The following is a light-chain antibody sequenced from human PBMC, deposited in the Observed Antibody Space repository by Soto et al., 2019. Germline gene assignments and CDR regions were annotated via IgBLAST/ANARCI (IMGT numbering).Light chain of an antibody. J-gene: IGKJ1*01. CDR2: DAS. Sequence: DIQMTQSPSSLSASAGDRVTITCRASQGISSFLAWFQQKPGKAPKSLIYDASTVQSGVSSRFSGSGSDTHFTLTISSLQPEDFATYYCQQYHSYPASFGQGTKVEIK. CDR1: QGISSF. V-gene: IGKV1-16*01. CDR3: QQYHSYPAS.